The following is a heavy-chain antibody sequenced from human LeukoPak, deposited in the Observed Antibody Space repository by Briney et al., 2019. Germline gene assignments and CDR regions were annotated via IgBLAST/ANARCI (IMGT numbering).Heavy chain of an antibody. CDR1: GGSFSGYY. J-gene: IGHJ4*02. D-gene: IGHD1-1*01. CDR2: INHSGST. CDR3: ARALYSWNDVGLDY. Sequence: PSETLSLTCAVYGGSFSGYYWSWIRQPPGKGLEWIGEINHSGSTNYNPSLKSRVTISVDTSKNQFSLKLSSVTAADTAVYYCARALYSWNDVGLDYWGQGTLVTVSP. V-gene: IGHV4-34*01.